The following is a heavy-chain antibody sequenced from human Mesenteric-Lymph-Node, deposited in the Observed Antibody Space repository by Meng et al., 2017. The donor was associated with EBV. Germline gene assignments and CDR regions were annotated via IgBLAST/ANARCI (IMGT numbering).Heavy chain of an antibody. CDR1: GFSFNIFD. CDR3: SNLPYNY. J-gene: IGHJ4*02. Sequence: VPRVESGGGLVQPGGSLRLSCAASGFSFNIFDMNWVRQAPGRGLEWVSGISGSGGTTYYADSVKGRFSISRDNSGNTVSLQMNSLRVEDTAVYYCSNLPYNYWGQGTLVTVSS. D-gene: IGHD5-24*01. CDR2: ISGSGGTT. V-gene: IGHV3-23*04.